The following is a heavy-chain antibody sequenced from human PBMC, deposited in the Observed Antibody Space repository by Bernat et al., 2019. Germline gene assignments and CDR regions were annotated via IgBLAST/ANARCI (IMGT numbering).Heavy chain of an antibody. CDR3: ARVVGAHYFDY. V-gene: IGHV4-39*01. D-gene: IGHD1-26*01. J-gene: IGHJ4*02. CDR1: GGSISSRSYY. CDR2: IYYSGST. Sequence: QLQLQESGPGLVRPSETLSLTCTVSGGSISSRSYYWGWIRQPPGKGLEWIGTIYYSGSTYYHPSLKSRVTISVATSKNHFSLNLTSVSSADTAVYSCARVVGAHYFDYWGQGTLVTVSS.